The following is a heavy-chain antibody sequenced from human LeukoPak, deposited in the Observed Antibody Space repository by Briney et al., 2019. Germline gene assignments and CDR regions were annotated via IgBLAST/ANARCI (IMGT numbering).Heavy chain of an antibody. D-gene: IGHD3-3*01. CDR2: IYYSGST. Sequence: SQTLSLTCTVSGGSISSGDYYWSWIRQPPGKGLEWLGYIYYSGSTYYNPSLKSRVTISLDTSKNQFSLNLSSVTAADTAVYYCARTSTYYDFWSGYRDFDYWGQGTLVTVSS. CDR1: GGSISSGDYY. V-gene: IGHV4-30-4*08. CDR3: ARTSTYYDFWSGYRDFDY. J-gene: IGHJ4*02.